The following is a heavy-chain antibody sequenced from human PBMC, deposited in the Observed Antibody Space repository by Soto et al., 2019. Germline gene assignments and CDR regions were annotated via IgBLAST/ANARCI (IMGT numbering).Heavy chain of an antibody. CDR2: IIPIFGTA. V-gene: IGHV1-69*13. J-gene: IGHJ6*02. CDR1: GGTFSSYA. CDR3: ASGLFAARYYYYYGMDV. Sequence: SVKVSCKASGGTFSSYAISWVRQAPGQGLEWMGGIIPIFGTANYAQKFQGRVTITADESTSTAYMELSSLRSEDTAVYYCASGLFAARYYYYYGMDVWGQGTTVTVSS. D-gene: IGHD6-6*01.